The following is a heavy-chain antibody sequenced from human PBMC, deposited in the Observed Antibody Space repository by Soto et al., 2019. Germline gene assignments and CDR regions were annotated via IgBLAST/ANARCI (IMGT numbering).Heavy chain of an antibody. D-gene: IGHD5-18*01. CDR1: GFTFSSYG. CDR3: AKERYGQLWLEDYGMDV. V-gene: IGHV3-30*18. CDR2: ISYDGSNK. Sequence: QVQLVESGGGVVQPGRSLRLSCAASGFTFSSYGIHWVRQAPGKGLEWVAVISYDGSNKYYVDSVKGRFTISRDNFKNTLYLQMNSLRVEDTGVYYCAKERYGQLWLEDYGMDVWGQGTTVTVSS. J-gene: IGHJ6*02.